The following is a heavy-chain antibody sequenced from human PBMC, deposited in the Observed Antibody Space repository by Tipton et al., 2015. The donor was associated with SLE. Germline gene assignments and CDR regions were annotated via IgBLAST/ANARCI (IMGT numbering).Heavy chain of an antibody. V-gene: IGHV3-7*01. D-gene: IGHD1-26*01. J-gene: IGHJ3*01. Sequence: SLRLSYAASGFTFGNNWMTWVRQAPGKGLEWVATIREDGNAEYYLDSVRGRFTISRDTAKNSLYLQMNNLRVEETAVYYCAREYQGRFYVNGAFDVWGQGTMVTVSS. CDR2: IREDGNAE. CDR1: GFTFGNNW. CDR3: AREYQGRFYVNGAFDV.